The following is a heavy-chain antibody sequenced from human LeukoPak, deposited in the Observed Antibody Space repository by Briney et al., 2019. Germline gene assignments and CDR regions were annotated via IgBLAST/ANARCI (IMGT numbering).Heavy chain of an antibody. Sequence: PSETLSLTCAVYGGSFSGYTWDWIRQTPGKGLEWIGTIYYSGATYYNPSLKSRVTISVDTSKNQFSLKVSSVIAADTALYYCARHIWQSTARPWFDPWGQGTLVTVSS. CDR2: IYYSGAT. CDR3: ARHIWQSTARPWFDP. J-gene: IGHJ5*02. CDR1: GGSFSGYT. V-gene: IGHV4-34*01. D-gene: IGHD2-21*01.